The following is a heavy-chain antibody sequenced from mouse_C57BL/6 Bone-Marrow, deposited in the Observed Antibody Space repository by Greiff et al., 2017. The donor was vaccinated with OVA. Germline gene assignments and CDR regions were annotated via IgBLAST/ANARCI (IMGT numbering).Heavy chain of an antibody. V-gene: IGHV14-4*01. D-gene: IGHD1-1*01. CDR1: GFNIKDDY. CDR2: IDPENGDT. Sequence: VQLKQSGAELVRPGASVKLSCTASGFNIKDDYMHWVKQRPEQGLEWIGWIDPENGDTEYASKFQGKATITADTSSNTAYLQLSILTSEDTAVYYCTLITTVVDYAMDYWGQGTSVTVSS. CDR3: TLITTVVDYAMDY. J-gene: IGHJ4*01.